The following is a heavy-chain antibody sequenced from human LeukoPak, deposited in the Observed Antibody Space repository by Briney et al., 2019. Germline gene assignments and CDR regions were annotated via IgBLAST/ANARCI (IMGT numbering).Heavy chain of an antibody. D-gene: IGHD2-15*01. CDR1: GFTLRSYG. V-gene: IGHV3-33*01. Sequence: LSGGSLRLSCTASGFTLRSYGTHWVRQAPGKGLEWVAVIWYDGSNKYYADSVKGRFTISRDNSKNTLYLQMNSLRAEDTAVYYCASLGYCSGGSCYYFDYWGQGTLVTVSS. J-gene: IGHJ4*02. CDR2: IWYDGSNK. CDR3: ASLGYCSGGSCYYFDY.